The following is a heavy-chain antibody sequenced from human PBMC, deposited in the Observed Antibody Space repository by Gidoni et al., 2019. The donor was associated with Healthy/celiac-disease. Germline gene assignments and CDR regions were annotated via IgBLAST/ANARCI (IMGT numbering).Heavy chain of an antibody. CDR2: IYTSGST. CDR3: ARERGAFDI. J-gene: IGHJ3*02. Sequence: QVQLQESGPGLVKPSQTLSLTCTVPGGSISSGSYYWSWIRQPAGKGLEWIGRIYTSGSTNYNPSLKSRVTISVDTSKNQFSLKLSSVTAADTAVYYCARERGAFDIWGQGTMVTVSS. V-gene: IGHV4-61*02. CDR1: GGSISSGSYY.